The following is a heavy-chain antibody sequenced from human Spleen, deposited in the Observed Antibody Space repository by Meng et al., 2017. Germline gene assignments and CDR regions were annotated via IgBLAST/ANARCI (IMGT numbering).Heavy chain of an antibody. V-gene: IGHV3-7*01. D-gene: IGHD3-10*01. CDR2: IKQDGSEK. Sequence: GGSLRLSCAASGFTFSSYWMSWVRQAPGKGLEWVANIKQDGSEKYYVDSVKGRFTISRDNAENTLYLQMNSLRAEDTAVYFCARGLLLWFGETSDAFDIWGQGTMVTVSS. CDR1: GFTFSSYW. J-gene: IGHJ3*02. CDR3: ARGLLLWFGETSDAFDI.